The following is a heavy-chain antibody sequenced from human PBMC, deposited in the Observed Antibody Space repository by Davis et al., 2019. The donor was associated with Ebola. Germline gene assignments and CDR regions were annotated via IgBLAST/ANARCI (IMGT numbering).Heavy chain of an antibody. CDR3: AREVHYYFDY. CDR1: GFTFSSYG. D-gene: IGHD3-10*01. J-gene: IGHJ4*02. V-gene: IGHV3-30*03. Sequence: PGGSLRLSCAASGFTFSSYGMHWVRQAPGKGLEWVAVISYDGSNKYYADSVKGRFTISRDNSKNTLYLQMNSLRAEDTAVYYCAREVHYYFDYWGQGTLVTVSS. CDR2: ISYDGSNK.